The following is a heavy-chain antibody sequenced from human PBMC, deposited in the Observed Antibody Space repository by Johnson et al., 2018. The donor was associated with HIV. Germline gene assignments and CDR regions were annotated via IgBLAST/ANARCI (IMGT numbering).Heavy chain of an antibody. CDR2: IRYDGSNK. Sequence: QVQLVESGGGVVQPGGSLRLSCAASGFTFSSYGMNWVRQAPGKGLEWVAFIRYDGSNKYYADSVKGRFTISRDNSQNTLHLQMNSLRTEDTDVYFCARERHYYGSVRPRERQGDAFDIWGQGTMVTVSS. V-gene: IGHV3-30*02. CDR3: ARERHYYGSVRPRERQGDAFDI. J-gene: IGHJ3*02. D-gene: IGHD3-10*01. CDR1: GFTFSSYG.